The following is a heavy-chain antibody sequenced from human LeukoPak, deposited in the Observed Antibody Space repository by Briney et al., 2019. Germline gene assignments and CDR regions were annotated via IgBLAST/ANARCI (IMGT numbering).Heavy chain of an antibody. D-gene: IGHD3-10*01. CDR2: IYSGGST. J-gene: IGHJ6*03. Sequence: GGSLRLSCVAAGFTVSSNYMSWVRQAPGKGLEWVSVIYSGGSTYYADSVKGRFTISRDNAKNTLYLQMNSLRAEDTAVYYCASGSGSYRTPYYYMDVWGTGTTVTVSS. CDR3: ASGSGSYRTPYYYMDV. CDR1: GFTVSSNY. V-gene: IGHV3-53*01.